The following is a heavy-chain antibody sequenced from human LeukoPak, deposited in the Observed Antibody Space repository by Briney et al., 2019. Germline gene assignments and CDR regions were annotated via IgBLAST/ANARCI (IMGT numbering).Heavy chain of an antibody. J-gene: IGHJ4*02. CDR2: IVVGSGNT. V-gene: IGHV1-58*02. Sequence: SVKVSCKASGFTFTSSAMQWVRQARGQRLEWIGWIVVGSGNTNYAQKFQERVTITRDMSTSTAYMELSSLRAEDTAVYYCARDVDYGDFFDYWGQGTLVTVSS. D-gene: IGHD4-17*01. CDR3: ARDVDYGDFFDY. CDR1: GFTFTSSA.